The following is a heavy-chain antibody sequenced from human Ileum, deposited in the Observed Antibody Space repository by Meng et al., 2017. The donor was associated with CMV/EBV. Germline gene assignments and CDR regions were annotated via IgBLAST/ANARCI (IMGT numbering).Heavy chain of an antibody. CDR2: ITWNGGST. D-gene: IGHD3-22*01. Sequence: SGFNFDDYGISWVRQAPGKGLEWVSDITWNGGSTGYADSVKGRFTISRDNAKNSLYLQMNSLRAEDTALYHCARNYYDSSRHPFFDSWGQGTLVTVSS. J-gene: IGHJ4*02. V-gene: IGHV3-20*01. CDR3: ARNYYDSSRHPFFDS. CDR1: GFNFDDYG.